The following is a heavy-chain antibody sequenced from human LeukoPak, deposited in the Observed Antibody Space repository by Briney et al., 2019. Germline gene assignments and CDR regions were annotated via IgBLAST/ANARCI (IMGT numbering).Heavy chain of an antibody. CDR2: IRYDGSNK. Sequence: PGGSLRLSCAASGFTFSSYGMHWVRQAPGKGLEWVAFIRYDGSNKYYADSVKGRFTISRDNSKNTLYLQMNSLRAEDTAVYYCAKDLSSGITMVRGVPNDYWGQGTLVTVSS. J-gene: IGHJ4*02. CDR3: AKDLSSGITMVRGVPNDY. CDR1: GFTFSSYG. D-gene: IGHD3-10*01. V-gene: IGHV3-30*02.